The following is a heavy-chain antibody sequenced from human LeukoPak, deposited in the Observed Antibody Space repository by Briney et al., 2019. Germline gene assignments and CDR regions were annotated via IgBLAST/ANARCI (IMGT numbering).Heavy chain of an antibody. D-gene: IGHD2-21*01. V-gene: IGHV3-23*01. CDR1: GFTFSSYA. Sequence: GGSLRLSCAASGFTFSSYAMSWVRQAPGKGLEWVSAISGSGGSTYYADSVKGRFTISRDNSKNTLYLQMNSLRAEDTAVYYCAKRASELYCGGDCYLPLDYWGQGTLVTVSS. CDR3: AKRASELYCGGDCYLPLDY. J-gene: IGHJ4*02. CDR2: ISGSGGST.